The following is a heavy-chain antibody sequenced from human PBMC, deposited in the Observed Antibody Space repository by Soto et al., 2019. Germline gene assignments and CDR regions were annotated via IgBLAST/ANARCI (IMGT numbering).Heavy chain of an antibody. CDR3: ARDKGYCSSTSCYYDYYMDV. J-gene: IGHJ6*03. CDR2: ISSSSDNI. V-gene: IGHV3-48*01. D-gene: IGHD2-2*01. CDR1: GFVFSSYH. Sequence: EVQLVESGGGLVQPGGSPRLSCAASGFVFSSYHMNWVRQAPGKGLEWISYISSSSDNIYYADSVRGRFTISRDNAKNSLYLPMNSLRAEDTAVYYCARDKGYCSSTSCYYDYYMDVWGKGTTVTVSS.